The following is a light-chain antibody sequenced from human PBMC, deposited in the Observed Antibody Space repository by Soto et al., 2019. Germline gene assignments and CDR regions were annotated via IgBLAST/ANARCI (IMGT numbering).Light chain of an antibody. V-gene: IGKV3-20*01. Sequence: EIVLTQSPGTLSLSPGERATLSCRASQSVSSSYLACYQQKPGQAPSLVIYGASSRATGIPDRFSGSGYGTDFTLTISRLEPEDFAVYYCHQYDRSPLTFGGGTKVEIK. CDR2: GAS. J-gene: IGKJ4*01. CDR1: QSVSSSY. CDR3: HQYDRSPLT.